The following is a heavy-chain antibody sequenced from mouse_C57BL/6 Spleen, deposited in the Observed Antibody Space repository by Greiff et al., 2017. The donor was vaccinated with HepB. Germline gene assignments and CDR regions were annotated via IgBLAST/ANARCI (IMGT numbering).Heavy chain of an antibody. CDR1: GYSITSGYY. CDR3: ARSSGYYAMDY. CDR2: ISYDGSN. Sequence: EVKVEESGPGLVKPSQSLSLTCSVTGYSITSGYYWNWIRQFPGNKLEWMGYISYDGSNNYNPSLKNRISITRDTSKNQFFLKLNSVTTEDTATYYCARSSGYYAMDYWGQGTSVTVSS. V-gene: IGHV3-6*01. J-gene: IGHJ4*01. D-gene: IGHD3-1*01.